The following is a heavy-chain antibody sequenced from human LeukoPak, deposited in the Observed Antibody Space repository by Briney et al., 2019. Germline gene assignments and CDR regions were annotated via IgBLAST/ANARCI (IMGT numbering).Heavy chain of an antibody. Sequence: PGGSLRLSCAASGFTFSSYSMNWVRQAPGKGLEWVSSISSSSSYIYYADSVKGRFTISRDNAKNSLYLQMNSLRAEDTAVYYCARIPTFGDSPLNAFDIWGQGTMVTVSS. V-gene: IGHV3-21*01. CDR1: GFTFSSYS. CDR3: ARIPTFGDSPLNAFDI. CDR2: ISSSSSYI. J-gene: IGHJ3*02. D-gene: IGHD3-10*01.